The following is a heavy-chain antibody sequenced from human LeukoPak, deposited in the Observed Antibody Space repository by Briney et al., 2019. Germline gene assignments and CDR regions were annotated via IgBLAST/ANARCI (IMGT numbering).Heavy chain of an antibody. CDR1: GGSISSYY. CDR2: NYYSGST. J-gene: IGHJ6*02. D-gene: IGHD6-13*01. V-gene: IGHV4-59*08. CDR3: AALAAENHYYYSGMDV. Sequence: SETLSLTCTVSGGSISSYYWSWIRQPPGKGLEWIGYNYYSGSTNYNPSLKRRVTISVDTSKKQFTLKLSSVTAADTAVYYCAALAAENHYYYSGMDVWGQGTTVTVSS.